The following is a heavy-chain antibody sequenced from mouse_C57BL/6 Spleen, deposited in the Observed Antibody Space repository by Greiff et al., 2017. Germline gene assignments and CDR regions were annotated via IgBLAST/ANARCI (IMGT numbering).Heavy chain of an antibody. Sequence: VHLVESGPELVKPGASVKISCKASGYAFSSSWMNWVKQRPGKGLEWIGRIYPGDGDTNYNGKFKGKATLTADKSSSTAYMQLSSLTSEDSAVYFCARPGTRGYFDYWGQGTTLTVSS. J-gene: IGHJ2*01. CDR2: IYPGDGDT. CDR3: ARPGTRGYFDY. V-gene: IGHV1-82*01. CDR1: GYAFSSSW. D-gene: IGHD4-1*01.